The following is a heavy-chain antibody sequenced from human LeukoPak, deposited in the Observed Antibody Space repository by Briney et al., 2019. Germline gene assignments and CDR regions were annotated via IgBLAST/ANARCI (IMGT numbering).Heavy chain of an antibody. CDR2: VNPNTGDT. Sequence: ASVRVSCKASGYTFTGFYIHWVRQAPEQGLEWMGWVNPNTGDTNYAQKFQGRVTMTRDTSITTAYMELYSLRFDDTAVYYCARGPLNWGQGTLVTVSS. J-gene: IGHJ4*02. CDR1: GYTFTGFY. V-gene: IGHV1-2*02. CDR3: ARGPLN.